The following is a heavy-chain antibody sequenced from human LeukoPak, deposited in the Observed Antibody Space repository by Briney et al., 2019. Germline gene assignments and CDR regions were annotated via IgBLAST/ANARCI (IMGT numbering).Heavy chain of an antibody. D-gene: IGHD5-24*01. J-gene: IGHJ4*02. CDR3: ARNRDGYNSFDY. Sequence: SETLSLTCTVSSGSISSYYWSWIRQPPGKGLEWIGYIYYSGSSHYNPSLRSRVTISVDTSKNHFSLKLSSVTAADTAVYYCARNRDGYNSFDYWGQGTLVTVSS. CDR2: IYYSGSS. CDR1: SGSISSYY. V-gene: IGHV4-59*06.